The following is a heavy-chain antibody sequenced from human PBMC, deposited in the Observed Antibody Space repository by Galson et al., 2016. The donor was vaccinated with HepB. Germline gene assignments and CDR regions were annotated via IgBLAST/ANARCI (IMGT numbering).Heavy chain of an antibody. J-gene: IGHJ4*02. CDR1: GGSISSSNW. V-gene: IGHV4-4*02. CDR3: ARARSVAGPRTYDY. Sequence: SETLSLTCAVSGGSISSSNWWSWVRQPPGKGLEWIGEIFHSGSINYNPSLKSRVTISVDKSKNQFSLNLSSVTAAATAVYYCARARSVAGPRTYDYWGQGTLVTVSS. CDR2: IFHSGSI. D-gene: IGHD6-19*01.